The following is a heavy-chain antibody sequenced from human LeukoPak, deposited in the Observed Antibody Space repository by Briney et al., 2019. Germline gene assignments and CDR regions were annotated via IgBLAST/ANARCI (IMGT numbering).Heavy chain of an antibody. D-gene: IGHD3-10*02. J-gene: IGHJ6*04. CDR2: ISTSSIYI. CDR1: GFTFSSYS. CDR3: AELGITMIGGV. Sequence: GGSLRLSCAASGFTFSSYSMNWVRQAPGKGLEWVSSISTSSIYIYYADSMKGRFTISRDNAKKSLYLQMNSLRAEDTAVYYCAELGITMIGGVWGKGTTVTISS. V-gene: IGHV3-21*01.